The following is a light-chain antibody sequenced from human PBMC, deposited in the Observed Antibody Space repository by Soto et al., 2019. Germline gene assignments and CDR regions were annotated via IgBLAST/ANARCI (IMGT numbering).Light chain of an antibody. Sequence: QSVLTQPPSASATPGQRVTISCSGSSSNIGRNTVNWYQQLPGTAPKLLIYSNNQRPSGVPDRFSGSQSGTSASLAISGLQSEDEAEYYCVAWDDSLNGHAVFGGGTQLTVL. J-gene: IGLJ7*01. CDR3: VAWDDSLNGHAV. CDR1: SSNIGRNT. V-gene: IGLV1-44*01. CDR2: SNN.